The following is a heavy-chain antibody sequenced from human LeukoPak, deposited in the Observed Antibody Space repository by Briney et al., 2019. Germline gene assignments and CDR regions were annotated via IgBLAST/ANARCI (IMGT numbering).Heavy chain of an antibody. CDR2: INPSGGGT. Sequence: GALVKVSCKASGYTFTSYYMHWVRQAPGQGLEWMGIINPSGGGTSYAQKFQGRVTMTRDMSTSTVYMELSSLRSEDTAVYYCARAPSDILTGYYFDYWGQGTLVTVSS. CDR1: GYTFTSYY. V-gene: IGHV1-46*01. CDR3: ARAPSDILTGYYFDY. J-gene: IGHJ4*02. D-gene: IGHD3-9*01.